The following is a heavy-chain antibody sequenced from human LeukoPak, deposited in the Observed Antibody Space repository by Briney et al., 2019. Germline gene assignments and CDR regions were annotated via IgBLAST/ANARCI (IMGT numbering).Heavy chain of an antibody. Sequence: ASVKVSCKASGFTFTSYDINWVRQASGQGLEWMGWMNPNNGNTGYAQKFQGRVTITADESTSTAYMELSSLRSEDTAVYYCARAPPHSSGWYYFDYWGQGTLVTVSS. D-gene: IGHD6-19*01. CDR2: MNPNNGNT. J-gene: IGHJ4*02. V-gene: IGHV1-8*01. CDR1: GFTFTSYD. CDR3: ARAPPHSSGWYYFDY.